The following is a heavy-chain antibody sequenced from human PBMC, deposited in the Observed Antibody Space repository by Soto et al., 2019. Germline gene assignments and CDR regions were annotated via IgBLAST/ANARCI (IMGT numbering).Heavy chain of an antibody. Sequence: QLHLQESGPGLVKPSGTLSLTCDVFGGSISGRDWGTWVRQAPGKGLEWIGEIYHSGGTVYNPSLVCRVTISLDKSHGQFSLKLTSVTAAGTAISFCANMRAAARPPIGFYGLDVWGQGITVTVSS. CDR1: GGSISGRDW. D-gene: IGHD6-6*01. CDR3: ANMRAAARPPIGFYGLDV. V-gene: IGHV4-4*02. CDR2: IYHSGGT. J-gene: IGHJ6*02.